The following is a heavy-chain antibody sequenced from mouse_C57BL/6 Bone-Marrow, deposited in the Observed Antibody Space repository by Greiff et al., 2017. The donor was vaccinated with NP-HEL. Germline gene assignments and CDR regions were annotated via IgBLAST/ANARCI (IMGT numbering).Heavy chain of an antibody. J-gene: IGHJ3*01. CDR3: ASSGGYDRTWFAY. V-gene: IGHV1-53*01. D-gene: IGHD2-2*01. CDR2: INPSNGGT. CDR1: GYTFTSYW. Sequence: VKLQQPGTELVKPGASVKLSCKASGYTFTSYWMHWVKQRPGQGLEWIGNINPSNGGTNYNEKFKSKATLTVDKSSSTAYMQLSSLTSEDSAVYYCASSGGYDRTWFAYWGQGTLVTVSA.